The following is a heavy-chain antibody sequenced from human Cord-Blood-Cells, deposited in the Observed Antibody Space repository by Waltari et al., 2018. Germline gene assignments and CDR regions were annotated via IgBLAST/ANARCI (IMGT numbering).Heavy chain of an antibody. D-gene: IGHD1-26*01. CDR2: IYYSGST. J-gene: IGHJ2*01. CDR1: GGSVRSGSYY. V-gene: IGHV4-61*01. Sequence: QVQLQESGPGLVKPSETLSLTCTVSGGSVRSGSYYWSWIRQPPGKGLEWIGYIYYSGSTNYNPSLKSRVTISVDTSKNQFSLKLSSVTAVDTAVYYCARDSGNWYFDLWGRGTLVTVSS. CDR3: ARDSGNWYFDL.